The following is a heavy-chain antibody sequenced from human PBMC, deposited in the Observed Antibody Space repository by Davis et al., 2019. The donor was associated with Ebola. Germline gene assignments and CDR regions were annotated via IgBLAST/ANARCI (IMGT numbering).Heavy chain of an antibody. Sequence: GGSLRLSCAASGFTFSSYGMHWVRQAPGKGLEWVAVISYDGSNKYYADSVKGRFTISRDNSKNTLYLQMNSLRAEDTAVYYCAKNDCSGGSCYLVDYWGQGTLVTVSS. V-gene: IGHV3-30*18. D-gene: IGHD2-15*01. J-gene: IGHJ4*02. CDR1: GFTFSSYG. CDR2: ISYDGSNK. CDR3: AKNDCSGGSCYLVDY.